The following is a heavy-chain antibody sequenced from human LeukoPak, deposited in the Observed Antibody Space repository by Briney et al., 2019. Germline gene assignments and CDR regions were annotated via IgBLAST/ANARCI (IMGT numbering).Heavy chain of an antibody. CDR3: AKEIAAIGLPAVDH. J-gene: IGHJ4*02. V-gene: IGHV3-23*01. CDR1: GFTFSSYA. D-gene: IGHD6-13*01. CDR2: ISSDGGT. Sequence: GGSLRLSCAASGFTFSSYATNWVRQAPGKGLEWVSGISSDGGTFYPDSVKGRFTISRDNSKNTLYLQMNSLGAADTAIYYCAKEIAAIGLPAVDHWGQGTLVTVSS.